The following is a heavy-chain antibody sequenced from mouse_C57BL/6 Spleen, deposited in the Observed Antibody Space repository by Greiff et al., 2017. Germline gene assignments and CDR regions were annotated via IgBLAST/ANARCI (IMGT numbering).Heavy chain of an antibody. J-gene: IGHJ3*01. CDR1: GYSFTDYN. CDR2: INPNYGTT. Sequence: VQLKQSGPELVKPGASVQISCKASGYSFTDYNMNWVKQSNGKSLEWIGVINPNYGTTSYNPKFKGKATLTVDQSSSPAYMQLNSLTSEDSAVYYCARNGYAWFAYWGQGTLVTVSA. V-gene: IGHV1-39*01. CDR3: ARNGYAWFAY. D-gene: IGHD2-2*01.